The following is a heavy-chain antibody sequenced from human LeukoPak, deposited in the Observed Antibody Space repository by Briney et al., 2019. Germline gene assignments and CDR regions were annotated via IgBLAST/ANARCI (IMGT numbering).Heavy chain of an antibody. CDR3: ARDSRNYYGSASDAFDI. J-gene: IGHJ3*02. V-gene: IGHV4-59*01. CDR1: GGSISSYY. D-gene: IGHD3-10*01. Sequence: PSETLSLTCTVSGGSISSYYWSWIRQPPGKGLEWIGYIYYSGSTNYNPSLKSRVTISVDTSKNQFSLKLSSVTAADTAVYYCARDSRNYYGSASDAFDIWGQGTMVTVSS. CDR2: IYYSGST.